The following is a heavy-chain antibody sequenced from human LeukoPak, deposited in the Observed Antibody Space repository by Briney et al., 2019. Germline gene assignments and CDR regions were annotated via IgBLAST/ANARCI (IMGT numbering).Heavy chain of an antibody. V-gene: IGHV1-18*01. CDR1: GYTFTSYG. J-gene: IGHJ4*02. CDR3: AVAVPSRDVDY. CDR2: ISAYNGNT. D-gene: IGHD6-19*01. Sequence: ASVKVSCKASGYTFTSYGISWVRQAPGQGLEWMGWISAYNGNTNYAQKLQGRVTMTTDTSTSTAYMELRSLRSDDTAVYCCAVAVPSRDVDYWGQGTLVTVSS.